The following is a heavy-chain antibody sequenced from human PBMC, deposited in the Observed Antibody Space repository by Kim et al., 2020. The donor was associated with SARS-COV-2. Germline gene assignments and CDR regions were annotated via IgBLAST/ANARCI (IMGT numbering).Heavy chain of an antibody. CDR1: GVSISGYY. Sequence: SETLSLTCTVYGVSISGYYWSWIRQPPGKGLEWIGSVHYSGSTDYNASLKSRVTISVDTSKNHFSLRLSSVTAADTAVYYCARGAAATRDYWGPGTLVTVSS. J-gene: IGHJ4*02. CDR2: VHYSGST. D-gene: IGHD2-15*01. CDR3: ARGAAATRDY. V-gene: IGHV4-59*13.